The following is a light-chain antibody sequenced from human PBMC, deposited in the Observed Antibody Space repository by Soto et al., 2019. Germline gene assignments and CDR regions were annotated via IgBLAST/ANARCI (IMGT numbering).Light chain of an antibody. J-gene: IGLJ2*01. V-gene: IGLV2-14*01. CDR1: SSDVGGYRY. CDR2: DVS. CDR3: SSYTSSSTLVV. Sequence: QAVVTQPASVSGSPGQSITISCTGTSSDVGGYRYVSWYQQHPGKAPKLIIYDVSNRPSGVSNRFFGSKSGNTASLTISGLQAEDEADYYCSSYTSSSTLVVFGGGTKVTVL.